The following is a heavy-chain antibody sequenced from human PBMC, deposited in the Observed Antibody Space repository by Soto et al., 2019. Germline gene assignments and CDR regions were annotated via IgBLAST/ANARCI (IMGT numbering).Heavy chain of an antibody. CDR1: GGSFSGYY. J-gene: IGHJ4*02. V-gene: IGHV4-34*01. CDR3: ARAVLYSSGWIGFPFED. Sequence: SETLSLTCAVYGGSFSGYYWRWIRQPPGKGLEWIGEINHSGSTNYNPSLKSRVTISVDTSKNQFSLKLSSVTAADTAVYYCARAVLYSSGWIGFPFEDWGQGTLVNVS. CDR2: INHSGST. D-gene: IGHD6-19*01.